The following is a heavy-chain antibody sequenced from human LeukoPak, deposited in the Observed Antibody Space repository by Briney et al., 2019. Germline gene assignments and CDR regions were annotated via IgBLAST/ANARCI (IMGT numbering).Heavy chain of an antibody. CDR3: ARVGDTAMGTFDY. D-gene: IGHD5-18*01. J-gene: IGHJ4*02. V-gene: IGHV1-2*02. Sequence: ASVKVSCKASGYTFTGYYMHWVRQAPGQGLEWMGWINPNSGGTNYAQKFQGRVTMTRDTSISTAYMELSRLRSDDTAVYYCARVGDTAMGTFDYWGQGTLVTVSS. CDR1: GYTFTGYY. CDR2: INPNSGGT.